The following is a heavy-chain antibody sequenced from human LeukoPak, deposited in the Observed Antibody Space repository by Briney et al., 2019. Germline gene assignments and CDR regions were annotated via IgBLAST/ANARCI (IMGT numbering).Heavy chain of an antibody. CDR3: ARRAPYSYEWSTLDY. J-gene: IGHJ4*02. D-gene: IGHD5-18*01. Sequence: PSETLSLTCTVSGGSISSYYWSWIRQPPGKGLEWIGYIYYSGSTNYNPSLKSRITISVDTSKNQFSLKLSSVTAADTAVYYCARRAPYSYEWSTLDYWGQGTLVTVSS. CDR1: GGSISSYY. CDR2: IYYSGST. V-gene: IGHV4-59*08.